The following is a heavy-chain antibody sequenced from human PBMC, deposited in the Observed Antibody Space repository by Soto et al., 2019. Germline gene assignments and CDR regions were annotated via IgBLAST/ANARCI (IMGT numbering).Heavy chain of an antibody. CDR1: GFTFSNAW. V-gene: IGHV3-15*01. J-gene: IGHJ4*02. CDR3: TTDDSYDYGDY. Sequence: EVQLVESGGGLVKPGGSLRLSCAASGFTFSNAWMSWVRQAPGKGLEWVGRIKSKTDGGTTDYAAPVKGRFTISRDDSKNTLYLQMNRLKTEDTAVYYCTTDDSYDYGDYWGQGTLVTVSS. CDR2: IKSKTDGGTT. D-gene: IGHD5-18*01.